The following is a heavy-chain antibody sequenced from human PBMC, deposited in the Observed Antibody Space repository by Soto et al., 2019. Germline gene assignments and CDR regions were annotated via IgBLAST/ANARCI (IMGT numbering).Heavy chain of an antibody. CDR3: ERDKDRQQLGGNYYYGIDV. J-gene: IGHJ6*02. CDR2: IIPSFPTP. D-gene: IGHD3-3*02. Sequence: QVQLVQSGAEVKKPGSSVTVSCKASGGTFGNSAISWVRQAPGQGLEWMGGIIPSFPTPDYAQKFQGRVTITADESTSTAYMELTSLRSEDTAVYYCERDKDRQQLGGNYYYGIDVWGQGTTVTVSS. V-gene: IGHV1-69*12. CDR1: GGTFGNSA.